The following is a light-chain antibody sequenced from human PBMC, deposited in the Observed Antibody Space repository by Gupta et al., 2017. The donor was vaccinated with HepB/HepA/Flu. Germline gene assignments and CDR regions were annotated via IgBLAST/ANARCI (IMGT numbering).Light chain of an antibody. CDR1: QRVRSSY. Sequence: EIVLTQSPGTLSLSPGERVTLSCRASQRVRSSYLAWYQQKPGQAPRLLIYGASSRDTGIPDRFSASGSGTDFTLTISRLEPEDFAVYYCQQYGSSPFTFGGGTKVEIK. CDR2: GAS. J-gene: IGKJ4*01. V-gene: IGKV3-20*01. CDR3: QQYGSSPFT.